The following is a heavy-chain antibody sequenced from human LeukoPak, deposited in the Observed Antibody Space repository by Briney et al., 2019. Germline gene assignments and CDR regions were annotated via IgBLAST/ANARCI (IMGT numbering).Heavy chain of an antibody. Sequence: PGGSLRLSCAASGFTFSNYWMHWVRHAPGKGLVWVSRINSDGINTSYADSVKGRFTISRDNSKNALYLQMNSLRAEDTAVYYCAREGGQWLVSDYWGQGTLVTVSS. CDR1: GFTFSNYW. CDR3: AREGGQWLVSDY. J-gene: IGHJ4*02. V-gene: IGHV3-74*01. D-gene: IGHD6-19*01. CDR2: INSDGINT.